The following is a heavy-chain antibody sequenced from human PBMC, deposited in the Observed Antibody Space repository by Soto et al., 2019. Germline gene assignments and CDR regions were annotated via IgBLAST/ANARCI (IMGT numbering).Heavy chain of an antibody. D-gene: IGHD2-2*01. CDR3: TTDYCSSTSCLN. V-gene: IGHV3-15*01. CDR1: GFTFSNAW. J-gene: IGHJ4*02. CDR2: IKSKTDGGTT. Sequence: EVQLVESGGGLVKPGGSLRLSCAASGFTFSNAWMSWVRQAPGKGLEWVGRIKSKTDGGTTDYAAPVKGRFTISRDDSKNTLYLQMHSLKTEDTAVYYCTTDYCSSTSCLNWGQGTLVTVSS.